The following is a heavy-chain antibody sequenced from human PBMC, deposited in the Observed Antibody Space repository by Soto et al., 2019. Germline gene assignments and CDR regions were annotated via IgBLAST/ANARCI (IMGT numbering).Heavy chain of an antibody. D-gene: IGHD2-2*01. CDR3: VKEFSASNSVSSFHS. V-gene: IGHV3-23*01. J-gene: IGHJ4*02. CDR2: IFGSGDRT. CDR1: GFTFNDYA. Sequence: EVQLLESGGGLVPPGGSLRLSCAASGFTFNDYAMTWVRQAPGKGLEWVSSIFGSGDRTFYAHSLKGRFTISRDNSNSRLYLQMNNLSVEDTAVYYCVKEFSASNSVSSFHSWGQGTLVAVSS.